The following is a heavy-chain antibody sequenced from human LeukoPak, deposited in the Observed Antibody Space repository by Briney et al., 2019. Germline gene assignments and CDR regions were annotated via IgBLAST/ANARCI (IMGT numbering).Heavy chain of an antibody. V-gene: IGHV4-39*07. CDR1: GGSISSSSYY. CDR3: ARARPYPYCSSTSCYFSDLRNYYYYYYMDV. J-gene: IGHJ6*03. D-gene: IGHD2-2*01. CDR2: IYYSGST. Sequence: SETLSLTCTVSGGSISSSSYYWGWIRQPPGKGLEWIGSIYYSGSTYYNPSLKSRVTISVDTSKNQFSLKLSSVTAADTAVYYCARARPYPYCSSTSCYFSDLRNYYYYYYMDVWGKGTTVTVSS.